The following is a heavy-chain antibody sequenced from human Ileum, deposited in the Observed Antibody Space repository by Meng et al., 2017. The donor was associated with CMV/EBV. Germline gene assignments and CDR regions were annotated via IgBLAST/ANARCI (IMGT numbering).Heavy chain of an antibody. D-gene: IGHD3-10*01. J-gene: IGHJ4*02. Sequence: SCAASGVILNRYELHWVRQAPGKGLEWIAFISFDGRRKYYADSVRGRFIVSRDNSNNTLYLQVNSLRPEDTAMYYCARDITDNYATDYWGQGALVTVSS. CDR2: ISFDGRRK. CDR3: ARDITDNYATDY. V-gene: IGHV3-30*04. CDR1: GVILNRYE.